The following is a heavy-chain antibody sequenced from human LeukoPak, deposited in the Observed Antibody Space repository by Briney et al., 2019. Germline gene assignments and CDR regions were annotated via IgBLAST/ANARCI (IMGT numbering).Heavy chain of an antibody. Sequence: PGGSLRLSCAASGFTFSSYAMSWVRQAPGKGLEWVSAISGSGGSTYYADSVKGRFTISRDNSKNTLYLQMNSLRAEDTAVYYCAKAGVPADTSEGLYFDYWGQGTLVTVSS. J-gene: IGHJ4*02. CDR3: AKAGVPADTSEGLYFDY. D-gene: IGHD2-2*01. V-gene: IGHV3-23*01. CDR2: ISGSGGST. CDR1: GFTFSSYA.